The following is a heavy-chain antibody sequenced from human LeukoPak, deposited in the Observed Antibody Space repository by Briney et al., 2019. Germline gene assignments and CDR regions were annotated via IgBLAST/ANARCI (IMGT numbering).Heavy chain of an antibody. CDR1: GGSVSNDNHC. CDR2: VNYSGTT. J-gene: IGHJ4*02. V-gene: IGHV4-61*01. CDR3: ARDRRDGYNFFDY. D-gene: IGHD5-24*01. Sequence: AETLSLTCTVSGGSVSNDNHCWSWIRQPPGKGLEWIGYVNYSGTTNYNPSLKSRVTISVDTSKNQFSLKLDSVTAADTAVYYCARDRRDGYNFFDYWGQGTLVTVSS.